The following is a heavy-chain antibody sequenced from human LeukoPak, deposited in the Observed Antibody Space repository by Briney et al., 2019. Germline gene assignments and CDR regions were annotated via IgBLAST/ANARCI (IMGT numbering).Heavy chain of an antibody. CDR3: ARDPRPMGGFDY. V-gene: IGHV4-61*02. CDR1: GGSISSGGYY. CDR2: IYTSGST. J-gene: IGHJ4*02. Sequence: PSETLSLTCTVSGGSISSGGYYWSWIRQPAGKGLEWIGRIYTSGSTNYNPSLKSRVTISVDTSKNQFSLKLSSVTAADTAVYYCARDPRPMGGFDYWGQGTLVTVSS.